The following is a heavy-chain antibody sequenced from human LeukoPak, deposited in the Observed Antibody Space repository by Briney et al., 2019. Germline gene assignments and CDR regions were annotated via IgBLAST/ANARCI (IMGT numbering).Heavy chain of an antibody. D-gene: IGHD6-13*01. CDR2: ISSSGSTI. CDR3: AREGPIAAAGYFDY. CDR1: GFTFSDYY. J-gene: IGHJ4*02. V-gene: IGHV3-11*01. Sequence: PGGSLRLSCAASGFTFSDYYMSWIRQAPGKGLEWVSYISSSGSTIYYADSVKGRFTISRDNSKNTLYLQMNSLRAEDTAVYYCAREGPIAAAGYFDYWGQGTLVTVSS.